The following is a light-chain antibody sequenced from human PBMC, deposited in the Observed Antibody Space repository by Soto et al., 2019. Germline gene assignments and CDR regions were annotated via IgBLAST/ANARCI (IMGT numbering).Light chain of an antibody. V-gene: IGKV1D-13*01. J-gene: IGKJ3*01. CDR1: QGLNSN. CDR2: AAS. Sequence: AIQLTQSPSSLSASVGDRVTITCRASQGLNSNLAWYQQKPGKAPKLLMYAASTLQKGVPSRFSGNGSGTDFTLTISSLQPEDFATYYCQQSSNYFTFGRGTKVDI. CDR3: QQSSNYFT.